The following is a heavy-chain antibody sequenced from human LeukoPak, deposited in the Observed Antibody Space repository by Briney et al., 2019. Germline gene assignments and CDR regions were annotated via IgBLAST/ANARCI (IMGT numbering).Heavy chain of an antibody. J-gene: IGHJ6*02. CDR1: GFTLSRYW. Sequence: GGSLRLSCAASGFTLSRYWMTWVRQAPGKELEWVAKIKQDGGDKYYVDSVRGRFTISRDNAKNSLYLQMNSLRAEDTGVYYCATDSYNAMDVWGQGTTVTVSS. V-gene: IGHV3-7*04. CDR2: IKQDGGDK. CDR3: ATDSYNAMDV. D-gene: IGHD2-2*02.